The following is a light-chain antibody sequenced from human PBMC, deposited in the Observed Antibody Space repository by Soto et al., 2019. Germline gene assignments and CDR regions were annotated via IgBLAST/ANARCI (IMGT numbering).Light chain of an antibody. CDR1: LPISNY. J-gene: IGKJ4*01. CDR2: AAS. CDR3: QKYNSAPLT. V-gene: IGKV1-27*01. Sequence: DIEVTTSGSSRSASVVDRVTITCRASLPISNYLAWYQQKPGKIPNLLIYAASTLQAGFPSRFSGSGSGTDFTLTISSLQPEDVAAYYCQKYNSAPLTFAGGTKVDIK.